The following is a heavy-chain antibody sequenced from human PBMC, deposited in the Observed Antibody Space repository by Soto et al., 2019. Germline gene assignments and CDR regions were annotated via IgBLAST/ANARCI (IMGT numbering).Heavy chain of an antibody. CDR2: ISYDGSNK. V-gene: IGHV3-30*18. J-gene: IGHJ4*02. CDR3: AKGHGPSHAPLDY. Sequence: ESGGGVVQPGRSLRLSCAASGFTFSSYGMHWVRQAPGKGLEWVAVISYDGSNKYYADSVKGRFTISRDNSKNTLYLQMNSLRAEDTAVYYCAKGHGPSHAPLDYWGQGTLVTVSS. CDR1: GFTFSSYG.